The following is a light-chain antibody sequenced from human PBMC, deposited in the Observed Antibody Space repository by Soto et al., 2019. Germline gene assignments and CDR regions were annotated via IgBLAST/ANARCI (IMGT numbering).Light chain of an antibody. CDR2: EVS. CDR1: SSDVCAYNY. CDR3: TSYAGTYSFFYV. Sequence: QSVLTQPPSGSGSPGQSVTISCTGTSSDVCAYNYVSWYQQLPGKAPKLIIYEVSKRPSGVPDRFSGSKSGNTASLTVSGLQAEDEADYYCTSYAGTYSFFYVFGTGTKVTVL. V-gene: IGLV2-8*01. J-gene: IGLJ1*01.